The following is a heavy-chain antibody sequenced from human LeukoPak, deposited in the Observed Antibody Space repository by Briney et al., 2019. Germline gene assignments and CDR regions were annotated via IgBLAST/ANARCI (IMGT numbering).Heavy chain of an antibody. D-gene: IGHD2-2*01. Sequence: ASVKVSCKASGGTFSSYTISWVRQAPGQGLEWMGRIIPILGIANYAQKFQGRVTITADKSTSTAYMELSSLRSEDTAVYYCARGAWTEYQLLSGGESLNYWGQGTLVTVSS. CDR3: ARGAWTEYQLLSGGESLNY. J-gene: IGHJ4*02. CDR1: GGTFSSYT. V-gene: IGHV1-69*02. CDR2: IIPILGIA.